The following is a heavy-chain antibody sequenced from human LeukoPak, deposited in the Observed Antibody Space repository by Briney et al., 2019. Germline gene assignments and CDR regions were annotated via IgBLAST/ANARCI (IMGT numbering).Heavy chain of an antibody. J-gene: IGHJ6*03. CDR2: IYYSGST. Sequence: SETLSLTCTVSGGSISSSSYYWGWIRQPPGKGLEWIGSIYYSGSTYYNPSLKSRVTISVDTSKNQFSLKLSSVTAADTAVYYCARERGYCSSTSCYTSYYYYYYYMDVWGKGTTVTVSS. D-gene: IGHD2-2*02. V-gene: IGHV4-39*07. CDR3: ARERGYCSSTSCYTSYYYYYYYMDV. CDR1: GGSISSSSYY.